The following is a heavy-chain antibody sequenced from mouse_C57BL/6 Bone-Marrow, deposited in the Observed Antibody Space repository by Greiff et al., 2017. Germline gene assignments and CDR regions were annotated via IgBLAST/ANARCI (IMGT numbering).Heavy chain of an antibody. J-gene: IGHJ2*01. CDR2: IDPSDSYT. D-gene: IGHD3-1*01. CDR3: RAETSY. V-gene: IGHV1-59*01. Sequence: VQLQQPGAELVKPGTSVKLSCKASGYTFTSYWMHWVKQRPGQGLEWIGVIDPSDSYTNYNQKFKGKATLSVDTSSSTAYMQLLGLTSVDSAVYYCRAETSYWGQGTTLTVSS. CDR1: GYTFTSYW.